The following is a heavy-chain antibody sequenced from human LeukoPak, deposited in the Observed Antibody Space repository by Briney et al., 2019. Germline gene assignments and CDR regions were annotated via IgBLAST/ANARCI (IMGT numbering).Heavy chain of an antibody. CDR3: ARDVEVGSGLPDSKHFDY. Sequence: ASVKVSCKASGYTFTSYGISWVRQAPGQGLEWMGWISANDGNTDYPQKLQGRVTMTTDTSTSTAYMELRSLRSDDTAVYYCARDVEVGSGLPDSKHFDYWGQGTLVTVSS. J-gene: IGHJ4*02. CDR2: ISANDGNT. CDR1: GYTFTSYG. D-gene: IGHD6-19*01. V-gene: IGHV1-18*01.